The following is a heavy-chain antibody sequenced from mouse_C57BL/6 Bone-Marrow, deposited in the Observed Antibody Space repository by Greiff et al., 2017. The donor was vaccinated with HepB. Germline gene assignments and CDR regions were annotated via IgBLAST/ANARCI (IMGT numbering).Heavy chain of an antibody. CDR3: ARYSGYVWDD. CDR2: IDPSYSYT. J-gene: IGHJ2*01. Sequence: QVQLQQPGAELVMPGASVKLSCKASGYTFTSYWMHWVKQRPGQGLEWIGEIDPSYSYTNYNQKFKGKSTLTVDKSSSTAYMQLSSLTSEDSAVYYCARYSGYVWDDWGQGTTLTVSS. D-gene: IGHD1-2*01. CDR1: GYTFTSYW. V-gene: IGHV1-69*01.